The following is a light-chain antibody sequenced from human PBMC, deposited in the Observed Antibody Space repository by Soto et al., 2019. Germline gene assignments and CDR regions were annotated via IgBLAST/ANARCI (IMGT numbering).Light chain of an antibody. CDR1: QSVSSN. J-gene: IGKJ5*01. CDR2: GAS. Sequence: EIVLTQSPGALSLSPGERATLSCRASQSVSSNLVWYQQKPGQAPRLLIYGASSRATGIPDRFSGSGSGTDFTLTISRLEPEDFAVYYCQQYGSSPPATFGQGTRLEIK. V-gene: IGKV3-20*01. CDR3: QQYGSSPPAT.